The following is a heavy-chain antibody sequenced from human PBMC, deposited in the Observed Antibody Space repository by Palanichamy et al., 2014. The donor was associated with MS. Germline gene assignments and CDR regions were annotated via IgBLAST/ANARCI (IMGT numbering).Heavy chain of an antibody. CDR3: ARDGYGGNSFDY. CDR2: IYSGGNT. CDR1: GFTVSSNY. Sequence: EVQLVESGGGLIQPGGSLRLSCATSGFTVSSNYMSWVRQAPGKGLEWVSVIYSGGNTHYADSVKGRFTISRDNSKNTLYLQMNSLRAEDTAVYYCARDGYGGNSFDYWGQGTLVTVSS. D-gene: IGHD4-23*01. J-gene: IGHJ4*02. V-gene: IGHV3-53*01.